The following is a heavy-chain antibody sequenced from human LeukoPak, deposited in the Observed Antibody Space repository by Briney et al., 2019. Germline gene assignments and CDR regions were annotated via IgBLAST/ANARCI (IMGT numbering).Heavy chain of an antibody. CDR3: AKPYGTDCGGDCYFDY. CDR1: GFTFSNYA. CDR2: ISGSGGNT. V-gene: IGHV3-23*01. Sequence: QSGGSLRLSCAAFGFTFSNYAISWVRQAPEKGLEWVSAISGSGGNTYYADSVRGRFTISRDNSRSTLYLQMSRLRAEDTALYYCAKPYGTDCGGDCYFDYWGQGTLVSVSS. J-gene: IGHJ4*02. D-gene: IGHD2-21*02.